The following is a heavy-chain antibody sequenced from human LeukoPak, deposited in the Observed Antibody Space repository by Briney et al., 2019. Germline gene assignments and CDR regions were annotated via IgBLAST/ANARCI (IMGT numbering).Heavy chain of an antibody. CDR1: GYTFTSYG. V-gene: IGHV1-18*01. CDR3: ARVRPYYDILTGYYTD. Sequence: ASVKVSCKASGYTFTSYGISWVRQAPGQGLEWMGWISAYNGNTNYAQKLQGRVTMTTDTSTSTAYMELRSLRSDDTAVYYCARVRPYYDILTGYYTDWGQGTLVTVSS. CDR2: ISAYNGNT. J-gene: IGHJ4*02. D-gene: IGHD3-9*01.